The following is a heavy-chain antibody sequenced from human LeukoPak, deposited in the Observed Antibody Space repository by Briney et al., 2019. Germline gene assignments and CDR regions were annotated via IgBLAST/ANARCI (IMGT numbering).Heavy chain of an antibody. Sequence: PSETLSLTCTVSGGSISSYYWNWIRQPPGKGLEWVGYIYYSGSTNYNPSLKRGGTISVGTSKKKFSLKLSSVTAADTAVYYCAGRLWRRDGYNLSAFDLWGQGTMVTVSS. J-gene: IGHJ3*01. D-gene: IGHD5-24*01. CDR1: GGSISSYY. CDR3: AGRLWRRDGYNLSAFDL. CDR2: IYYSGST. V-gene: IGHV4-59*01.